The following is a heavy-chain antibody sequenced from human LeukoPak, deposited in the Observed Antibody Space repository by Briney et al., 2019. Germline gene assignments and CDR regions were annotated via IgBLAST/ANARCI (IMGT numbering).Heavy chain of an antibody. D-gene: IGHD6-13*01. CDR2: LSGSGGST. CDR3: AKVKQPVGPYYFDY. V-gene: IGHV3-23*01. Sequence: GGSLRLSCAASGFTFSSHAMSWVRQAPGKGLEWVSALSGSGGSTYYADSVKGRFTISRDNSKNTLYLQMNSLRAEDTAVYYCAKVKQPVGPYYFDYWGQGTLVTVSS. J-gene: IGHJ4*02. CDR1: GFTFSSHA.